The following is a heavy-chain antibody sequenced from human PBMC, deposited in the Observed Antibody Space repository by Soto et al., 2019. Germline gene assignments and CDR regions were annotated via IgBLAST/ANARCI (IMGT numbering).Heavy chain of an antibody. Sequence: ASVKVSSRASVGTFSSYTISWVRQAPGQGLEWMGRIIPILGIANYAQKFQGRVTITADKSTSTAYVELSSLRSEDTAVYYCERYFGIAARPQAFDIWGQGTMVTVSS. CDR2: IIPILGIA. V-gene: IGHV1-69*02. CDR3: ERYFGIAARPQAFDI. J-gene: IGHJ3*02. D-gene: IGHD6-6*01. CDR1: VGTFSSYT.